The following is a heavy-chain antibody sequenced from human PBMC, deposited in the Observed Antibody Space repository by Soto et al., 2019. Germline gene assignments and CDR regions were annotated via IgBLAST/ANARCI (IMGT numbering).Heavy chain of an antibody. J-gene: IGHJ6*02. D-gene: IGHD3-16*01. CDR1: GFTFTSSA. CDR2: IVVGSGNT. Sequence: SVKVSCKASGFTFTSSAVQWVRQARGQRLEWIGWIVVGSGNTNYAQKFQERVTITRDMSTSTAYMELSSLRSEDTAVYYCAADREVWYYYYYVMDVWGQGTTVTVSS. V-gene: IGHV1-58*01. CDR3: AADREVWYYYYYVMDV.